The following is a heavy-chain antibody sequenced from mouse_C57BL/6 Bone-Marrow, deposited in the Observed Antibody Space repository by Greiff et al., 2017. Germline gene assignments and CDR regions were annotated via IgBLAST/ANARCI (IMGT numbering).Heavy chain of an antibody. Sequence: QVQLQQPGAELVRPGSSVKLSCKASGYTFTSYWMDWVKQRPGQGLEWIGNIYPSDSETHYNQKFKDKATLTVDKSSSTAYMQLSSLTSEDSAVYYCARSSGSYGSSWFAYWGQGTLVTVSA. D-gene: IGHD1-1*02. CDR3: ARSSGSYGSSWFAY. CDR1: GYTFTSYW. CDR2: IYPSDSET. J-gene: IGHJ3*01. V-gene: IGHV1-61*01.